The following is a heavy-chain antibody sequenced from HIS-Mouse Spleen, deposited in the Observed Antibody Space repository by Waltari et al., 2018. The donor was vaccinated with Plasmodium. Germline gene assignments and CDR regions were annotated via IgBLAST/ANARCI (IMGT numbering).Heavy chain of an antibody. D-gene: IGHD3-10*01. CDR3: ARETGSGGLYYFDY. CDR1: GFTVRSYA. V-gene: IGHV3-30-3*01. J-gene: IGHJ4*02. Sequence: QVQLVESGGGVVQPGRYLRLSCAASGFTVRSYAMHCVSRATGKGLDWVAVISYDGSNKYYADSVKGRFTISRDNSKNTLYLQMNSLRAEDTAVYYCARETGSGGLYYFDYWGQGTLVTVSS. CDR2: ISYDGSNK.